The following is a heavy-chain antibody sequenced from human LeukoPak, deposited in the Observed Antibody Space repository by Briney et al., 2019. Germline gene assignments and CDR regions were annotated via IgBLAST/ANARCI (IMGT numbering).Heavy chain of an antibody. Sequence: SETLSLTCTVSGGSISSYYWSWIRQPPGKGLEWIGYIYYSGSTNYNPSLKSRVTISVDTSKNQFSLKLSSVTAADTAVYYCARGLRDIVVVVAATYDYWGQGTLVTVSS. CDR2: IYYSGST. CDR1: GGSISSYY. J-gene: IGHJ4*02. CDR3: ARGLRDIVVVVAATYDY. V-gene: IGHV4-59*12. D-gene: IGHD2-15*01.